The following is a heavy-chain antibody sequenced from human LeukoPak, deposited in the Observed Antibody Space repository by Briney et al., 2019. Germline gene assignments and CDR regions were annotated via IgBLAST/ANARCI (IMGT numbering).Heavy chain of an antibody. CDR1: GFTFSTYS. CDR2: ISSSSSTG. Sequence: GGSLRLSCAASGFTFSTYSMNWVRQAPGNGLEWVSYISSSSSTGNYADSVKGRFTISRDNAKNSLYLQMNSLRGEDTAVYYCARDRGGSGSYYFDYWGQGTLVTVSS. V-gene: IGHV3-48*04. D-gene: IGHD3-10*01. CDR3: ARDRGGSGSYYFDY. J-gene: IGHJ4*02.